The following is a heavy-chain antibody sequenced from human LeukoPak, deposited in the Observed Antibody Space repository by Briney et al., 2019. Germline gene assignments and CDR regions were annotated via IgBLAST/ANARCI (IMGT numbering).Heavy chain of an antibody. J-gene: IGHJ6*03. V-gene: IGHV3-48*03. D-gene: IGHD3-10*02. CDR3: ARVVPSDYSMDV. Sequence: GGSLRLSCAASGFTFSSYEMNWVRQAPGKGLEWVSHISGSGSTIYYADSVKGRFTISRDNAKNSLYLQMNSLRAEDTAVYYCARVVPSDYSMDVWGRGTTVTVSS. CDR2: ISGSGSTI. CDR1: GFTFSSYE.